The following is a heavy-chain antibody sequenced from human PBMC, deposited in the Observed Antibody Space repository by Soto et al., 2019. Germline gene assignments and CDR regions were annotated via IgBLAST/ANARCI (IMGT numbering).Heavy chain of an antibody. V-gene: IGHV3-23*01. CDR2: ISGSGGST. J-gene: IGHJ6*02. D-gene: IGHD6-19*01. CDR3: AKDHGWLAYYYYYGMDV. CDR1: GFTFSSYA. Sequence: EVQLLESGGGLVQPGGSLRLSCAASGFTFSSYAMSWVRQAPGKGLEWVSAISGSGGSTYYADSVKGRFTISRDNSKNTLYLQMNSLRAEDTAVYYCAKDHGWLAYYYYYGMDVWGQGTTVTVSS.